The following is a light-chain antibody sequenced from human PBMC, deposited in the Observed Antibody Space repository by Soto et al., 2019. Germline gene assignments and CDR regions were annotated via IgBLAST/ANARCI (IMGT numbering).Light chain of an antibody. CDR1: QSISSW. V-gene: IGKV1-5*01. J-gene: IGKJ4*01. CDR2: DAS. CDR3: QQYNSYSALT. Sequence: DIQMTQSPSTLSASVGDRVTITCRASQSISSWLAWYQQKPGKAPKLLIYDASSLESGVPSRFSGSGSGTEFTLTISSLQPDDFATYYCQQYNSYSALTSGGGTKVEIK.